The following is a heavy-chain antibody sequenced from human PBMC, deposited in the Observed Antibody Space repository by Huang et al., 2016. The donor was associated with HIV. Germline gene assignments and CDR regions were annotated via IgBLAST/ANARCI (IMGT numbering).Heavy chain of an antibody. CDR1: GFAFSQYV. J-gene: IGHJ4*02. D-gene: IGHD2-8*01. Sequence: EVQLVESGGGLVQPGWSLRLSCAASGFAFSQYVVHWVRQSPGKGLEWVSGIGGNSGDIAYAASVRGRFVISRDNAKKSLDLKMNGLRFEDTALYFCVIMDDYFDYWGQGVLVGVSS. CDR3: VIMDDYFDY. CDR2: IGGNSGDI. V-gene: IGHV3-9*01.